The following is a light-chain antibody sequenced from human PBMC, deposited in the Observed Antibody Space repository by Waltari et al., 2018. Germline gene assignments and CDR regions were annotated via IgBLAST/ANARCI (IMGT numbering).Light chain of an antibody. CDR1: SSDVDVYNY. CDR2: DVS. V-gene: IGLV2-11*01. J-gene: IGLJ1*01. CDR3: CSYAGTYAYV. Sequence: QSALTQPRSVSGSPGQSVTISCTGTSSDVDVYNYVSWYQQHPGKAPKLMIYDVSKRPAAVPDRFSGSKSGNPASLTISGLQAEDEADYYCCSYAGTYAYVFGSGTKVTVL.